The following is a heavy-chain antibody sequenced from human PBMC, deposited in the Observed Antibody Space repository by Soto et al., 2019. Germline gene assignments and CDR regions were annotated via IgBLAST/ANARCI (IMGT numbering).Heavy chain of an antibody. CDR1: GFTFCSYW. CDR2: IKQDGSEK. V-gene: IGHV3-7*05. Sequence: AGGALRLSFAASGFTFCSYWMSWVRQAPGEVLEWVANIKQDGSEKYYVDSVKGRFTISRDNAKNSLYLQMNSLRAEDTAVYYCARAHITMIVVAADAFDIWGQGTMVTVSS. CDR3: ARAHITMIVVAADAFDI. D-gene: IGHD3-22*01. J-gene: IGHJ3*02.